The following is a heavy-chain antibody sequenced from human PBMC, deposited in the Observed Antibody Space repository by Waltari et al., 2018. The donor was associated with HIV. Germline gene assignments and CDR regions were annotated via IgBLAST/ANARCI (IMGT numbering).Heavy chain of an antibody. Sequence: EVQLVQSGAEMKKPGDSLKISCKASGYSFTTYWIGWVGQMPGRGLEWMGVVYPADSDITYSPSFRGQVTISVDTSISVAYLQWRSLKASDTAIYFCARRLVGADGFEVWGQGTLVTVSS. V-gene: IGHV5-51*03. CDR2: VYPADSDI. CDR1: GYSFTTYW. CDR3: ARRLVGADGFEV. J-gene: IGHJ3*01. D-gene: IGHD1-26*01.